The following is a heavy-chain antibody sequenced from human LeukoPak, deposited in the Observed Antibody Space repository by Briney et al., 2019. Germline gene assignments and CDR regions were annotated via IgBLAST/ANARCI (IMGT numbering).Heavy chain of an antibody. CDR3: ARRARATAGGDYFDY. J-gene: IGHJ4*02. CDR2: INPSGGST. CDR1: GYTFTSYY. D-gene: IGHD6-13*01. Sequence: ASVKVSCKASGYTFTSYYMHWVRQAPGQGLEWMGIINPSGGSTSYAQKFQGRVTMTRDTSTSTVYMELSSLRSEDTAVYYCARRARATAGGDYFDYWGQGTLVTVSS. V-gene: IGHV1-46*01.